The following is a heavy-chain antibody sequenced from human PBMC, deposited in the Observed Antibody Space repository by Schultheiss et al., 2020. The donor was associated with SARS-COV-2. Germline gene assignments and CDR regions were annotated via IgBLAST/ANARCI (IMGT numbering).Heavy chain of an antibody. Sequence: SETLSLTCTVSGGSISSYYWSWIRQPPGKGLEWIGEINHSGSTNYNPSLKSRVTISVDTSKNQFSLKLSSVTAADTAVYYCARQDITIFVDYWGQGTLVTVSS. V-gene: IGHV4-34*01. D-gene: IGHD3-3*01. CDR2: INHSGST. CDR3: ARQDITIFVDY. J-gene: IGHJ4*02. CDR1: GGSISSYY.